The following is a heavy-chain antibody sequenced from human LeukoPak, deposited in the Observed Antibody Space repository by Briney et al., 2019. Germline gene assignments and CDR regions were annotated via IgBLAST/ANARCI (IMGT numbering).Heavy chain of an antibody. J-gene: IGHJ3*02. CDR1: GGSISSRSYY. CDR2: IYYSGTT. CDR3: ARSYCSSTTCYAVGAFDI. Sequence: PSETLSLTCTVSGGSISSRSYYWGWIRQPPGKGLEWIGSIYYSGTTYYNPSLKSRVTISVDTSKNRFSLELSSVTAADTAVYYCARSYCSSTTCYAVGAFDIWGQGTMVTVSS. V-gene: IGHV4-39*01. D-gene: IGHD2-2*01.